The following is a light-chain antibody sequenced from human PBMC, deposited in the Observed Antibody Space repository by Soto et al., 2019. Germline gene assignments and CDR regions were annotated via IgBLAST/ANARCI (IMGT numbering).Light chain of an antibody. Sequence: DIQMTQSPSSLSASVGDRVTITCRACEGISRYLIWYQQRAGKAPKVLIYAASSLQSGVPSRFSGSTSGTDFTLTISSLQPEDFATYYCQQSDSTPLTFGQGTKLEIK. CDR1: EGISRY. V-gene: IGKV1-39*01. CDR3: QQSDSTPLT. J-gene: IGKJ2*01. CDR2: AAS.